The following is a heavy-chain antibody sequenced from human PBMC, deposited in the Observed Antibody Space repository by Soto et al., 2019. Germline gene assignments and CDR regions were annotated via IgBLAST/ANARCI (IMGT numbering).Heavy chain of an antibody. CDR2: IRNKGNSYTT. Sequence: EVQLVESGGGLVQPGGSLRLSCAASGFTFSDHYMDWVRQAPGKGLEWLGRIRNKGNSYTTEYAASVKGRFTISRDDSKNSLYLQMNSLKTEDTAVYYCARGGAGTWYGYWGQGTLVTVSS. J-gene: IGHJ4*02. CDR1: GFTFSDHY. CDR3: ARGGAGTWYGY. D-gene: IGHD6-13*01. V-gene: IGHV3-72*01.